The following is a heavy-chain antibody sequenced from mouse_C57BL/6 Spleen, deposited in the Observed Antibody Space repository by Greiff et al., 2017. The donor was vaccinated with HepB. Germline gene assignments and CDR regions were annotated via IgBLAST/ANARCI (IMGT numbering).Heavy chain of an antibody. J-gene: IGHJ2*01. CDR1: GYTFTSYW. CDR3: AIGAGTHYFDY. V-gene: IGHV1-52*01. D-gene: IGHD4-1*01. CDR2: IDPSDSET. Sequence: QVQLQQPGAELVRPGSSVKLSCKASGYTFTSYWMHWVKQRPIQGLEWIGNIDPSDSETNYNQKFKDKATLTVDKSSSTAYMQLSSLTSEDSAVYYCAIGAGTHYFDYWGQGTTLTVSS.